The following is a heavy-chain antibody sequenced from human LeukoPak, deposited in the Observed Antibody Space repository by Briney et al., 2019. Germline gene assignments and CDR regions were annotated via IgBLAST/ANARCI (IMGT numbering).Heavy chain of an antibody. V-gene: IGHV3-15*04. CDR1: ASIFSSAR. CDR3: TTGLLRNGYSFDS. Sequence: GGSLRLSCAASASIFSSARMNWVRQAPGKGLEWVGRIESKTDGGTTDYAAPVKGRFTISRDDSKDTLYLQMNSLKTDDTALYYCTTGLLRNGYSFDSWGQGTLVTVSS. J-gene: IGHJ4*02. D-gene: IGHD5-18*01. CDR2: IESKTDGGTT.